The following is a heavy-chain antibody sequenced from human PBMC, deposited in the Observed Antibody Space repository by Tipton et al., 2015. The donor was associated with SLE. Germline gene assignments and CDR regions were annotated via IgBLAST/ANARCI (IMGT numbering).Heavy chain of an antibody. CDR3: ARTSKYGRSSGGFDY. CDR1: GFRFTTYG. V-gene: IGHV3-21*01. D-gene: IGHD6-6*01. Sequence: GSLRLSCAASGFRFTTYGMNWIRQAPGKGLEWVSAITAGGNSKDYADSVKGRFTISRDNAKNSLFLQMNSVRAEDTAVYYCARTSKYGRSSGGFDYWGQGTLVTVSS. CDR2: ITAGGNSK. J-gene: IGHJ4*02.